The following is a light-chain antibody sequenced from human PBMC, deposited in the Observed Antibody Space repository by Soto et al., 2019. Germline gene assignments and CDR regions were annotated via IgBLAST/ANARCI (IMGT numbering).Light chain of an antibody. Sequence: DIPMTQSPSSLPASVGDSVTITCRASQSISNYVNWYQQKPGKAPIHLIYAGSSLQSGVPSRFGGSGSGTDFTLTITSLQPEDFATYYCQQSYTTPTFGGGTKVEIK. CDR3: QQSYTTPT. CDR1: QSISNY. V-gene: IGKV1-39*01. J-gene: IGKJ4*01. CDR2: AGS.